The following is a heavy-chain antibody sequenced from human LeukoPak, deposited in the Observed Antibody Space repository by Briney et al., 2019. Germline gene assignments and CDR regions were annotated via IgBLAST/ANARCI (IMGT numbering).Heavy chain of an antibody. Sequence: PGGSLRLSCAASGFTFSSYSMNWVRQAPGKGLEWVSSISSSSSYIYYADSVKGRFTISRDNAKNSLYLQMNSLRAEDTAVYYCARDTGSWSNDFDYWGQGTLVTVSS. V-gene: IGHV3-21*01. CDR1: GFTFSSYS. CDR2: ISSSSSYI. J-gene: IGHJ4*02. D-gene: IGHD6-13*01. CDR3: ARDTGSWSNDFDY.